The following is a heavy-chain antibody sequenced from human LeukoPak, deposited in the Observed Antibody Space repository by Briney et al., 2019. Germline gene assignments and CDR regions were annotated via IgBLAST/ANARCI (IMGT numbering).Heavy chain of an antibody. CDR3: AREVYSSGWSSFDY. D-gene: IGHD6-19*01. V-gene: IGHV3-74*01. J-gene: IGHJ4*02. CDR1: GFTFSSYW. Sequence: GGSRRLSCAASGFTFSSYWMHWVRQAPGKGLVWVSRINSDGSSTIHADSVKGRFIIPRDNAKHTPYLQMNRLRAEDTSVDYCAREVYSSGWSSFDYWGQGILVTVSS. CDR2: INSDGSST.